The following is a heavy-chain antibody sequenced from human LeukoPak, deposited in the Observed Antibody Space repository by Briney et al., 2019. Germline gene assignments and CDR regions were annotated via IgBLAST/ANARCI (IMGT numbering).Heavy chain of an antibody. CDR1: GFTFSSYA. CDR2: ISYDGSNK. CDR3: ASSVWFGEFN. V-gene: IGHV3-30*04. Sequence: GGSLRLSCAASGFTFSSYAMHWVRQAPGKGLEWVAVISYDGSNKYYADSVKGRFTISRDNSKNTLYLQMNSLRAEDTAVHYCASSVWFGEFNWGQGTLVTVSS. D-gene: IGHD3-10*01. J-gene: IGHJ4*02.